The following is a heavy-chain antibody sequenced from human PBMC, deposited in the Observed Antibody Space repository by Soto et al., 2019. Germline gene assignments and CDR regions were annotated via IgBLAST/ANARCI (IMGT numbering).Heavy chain of an antibody. CDR1: GGSISSGGYY. CDR2: IYYSGST. CDR3: ARDLGPAAARARYYYYMDV. Sequence: SETVSLTCTVSGGSISSGGYYWSWIRQHPGKGLEWIGYIYYSGSTSYNPSLKSRVTISVDTSKNQFSLKLSSVTAADTAVYYCARDLGPAAARARYYYYMDVWGKGTTVTVSS. D-gene: IGHD2-2*01. V-gene: IGHV4-31*03. J-gene: IGHJ6*03.